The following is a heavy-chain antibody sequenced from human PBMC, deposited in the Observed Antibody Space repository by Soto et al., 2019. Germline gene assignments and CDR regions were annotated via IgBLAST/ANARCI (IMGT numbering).Heavy chain of an antibody. Sequence: ASVKVSCNASGYTFTSYYMHWVRQAPGQGLEWMGIINPSGGSTSYAQKFQGRVTMTRDTSTSTVYMELSSLRSEDTAVYYCVRDPSYDFWSGYSSHYGMDVWGKGTTVTVSS. CDR3: VRDPSYDFWSGYSSHYGMDV. J-gene: IGHJ6*04. D-gene: IGHD3-3*01. CDR2: INPSGGST. V-gene: IGHV1-46*01. CDR1: GYTFTSYY.